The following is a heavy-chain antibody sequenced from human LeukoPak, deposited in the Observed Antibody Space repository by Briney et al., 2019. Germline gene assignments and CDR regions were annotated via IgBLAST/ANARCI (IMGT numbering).Heavy chain of an antibody. CDR3: AKDQSYYGSGRDAMDV. CDR2: ISGAGGRT. V-gene: IGHV3-23*01. D-gene: IGHD3-10*01. J-gene: IGHJ6*02. CDR1: GFIFSISD. Sequence: GGSLRLSCAASGFIFSISDMTWVRQAPGKGLEWVSSISGAGGRTYYAESVKGRFTISRDNSKNTLSLQMNSLRAEDTALYYCAKDQSYYGSGRDAMDVWGQGITVTVSS.